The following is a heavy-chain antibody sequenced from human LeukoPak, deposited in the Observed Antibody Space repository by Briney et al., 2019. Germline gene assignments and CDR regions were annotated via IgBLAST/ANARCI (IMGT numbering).Heavy chain of an antibody. J-gene: IGHJ4*02. V-gene: IGHV3-30*04. CDR1: GFTFSSYA. CDR2: ISYDGSNK. D-gene: IGHD2-21*01. CDR3: ARDSQNIVVAFHFDY. Sequence: GGSLRLSCAASGFTFSSYAMHWVRQAPGKGLEWVAVISYDGSNKYYADSVKGRFTISRDNSKNTLYLQMNSLRAEDTAVYYCARDSQNIVVAFHFDYWGQGTLVTVSS.